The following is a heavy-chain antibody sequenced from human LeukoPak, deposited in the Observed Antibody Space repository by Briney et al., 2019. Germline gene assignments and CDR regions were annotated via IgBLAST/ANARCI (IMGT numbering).Heavy chain of an antibody. V-gene: IGHV3-7*01. CDR1: GFTFGSYW. D-gene: IGHD4-11*01. CDR3: AREGSGNYFYFFDY. Sequence: GGSLRLSCAGSGFTFGSYWMGWVRQAPGKGLEWVANIRPDGGEKYYVDSVKGRFTISRDNAKNSLYLQMNSLRDEDTAVYYCAREGSGNYFYFFDYWGQGTLVSVSS. J-gene: IGHJ4*02. CDR2: IRPDGGEK.